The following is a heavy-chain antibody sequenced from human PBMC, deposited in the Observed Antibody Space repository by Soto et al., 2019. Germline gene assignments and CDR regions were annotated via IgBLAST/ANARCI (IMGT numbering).Heavy chain of an antibody. CDR2: ISSSSSYI. CDR1: GFTFSSYS. V-gene: IGHV3-21*01. D-gene: IGHD3-3*01. CDR3: ARDQIRITIFGVAKTPLYYMDV. J-gene: IGHJ6*03. Sequence: GGSLRLSCAASGFTFSSYSMNWVRQAPGKGLEWVSSISSSSSYIYYADSVKGRFTISRDNAKNSLYLQMNSLRAEDTAVYYCARDQIRITIFGVAKTPLYYMDVWGKGTTVTVSS.